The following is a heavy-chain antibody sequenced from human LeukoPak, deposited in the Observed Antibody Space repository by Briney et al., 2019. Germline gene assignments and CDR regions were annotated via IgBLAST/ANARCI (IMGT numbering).Heavy chain of an antibody. V-gene: IGHV3-30*04. CDR3: VRDPEDSSGFYYYFDY. Sequence: PGRSLRLSCAASEFTFSSYAMHWVRQAPGKGLEWVATISCDGSNKYYADSVKGRFTISRDNSKNTLYLHMNSLRAEDTAVYYCVRDPEDSSGFYYYFDYWGQGTLVTVSS. CDR2: ISCDGSNK. J-gene: IGHJ4*02. CDR1: EFTFSSYA. D-gene: IGHD3-22*01.